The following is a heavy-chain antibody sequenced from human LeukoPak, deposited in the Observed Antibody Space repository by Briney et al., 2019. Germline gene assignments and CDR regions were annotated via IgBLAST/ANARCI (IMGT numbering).Heavy chain of an antibody. Sequence: PGGSLRPSCAASGFTFSSYAMSWVRQAPGKGLEWVSAISGSGGSTYYADSVKGRFTISRDNSKNTLYLQMNSLRAEDTAVYYCAKPRRGSGFFDYWGQGTLVTVSS. CDR3: AKPRRGSGFFDY. CDR1: GFTFSSYA. V-gene: IGHV3-23*01. J-gene: IGHJ4*02. D-gene: IGHD3-22*01. CDR2: ISGSGGST.